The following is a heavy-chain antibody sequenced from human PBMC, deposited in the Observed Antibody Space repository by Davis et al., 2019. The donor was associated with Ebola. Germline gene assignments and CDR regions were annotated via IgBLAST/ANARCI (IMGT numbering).Heavy chain of an antibody. CDR1: VGTFSSYA. Sequence: ASVPVSCKASVGTFSSYAISRVRQATGQGLEWLGWMNPNNGNTGYAQKFQGRVTITRNTSISTAYMGLSSLRSEDTAVYYCTRGLRGGYIDYWGQGTLVTVSS. CDR3: TRGLRGGYIDY. CDR2: MNPNNGNT. J-gene: IGHJ4*02. V-gene: IGHV1-8*03. D-gene: IGHD3-10*01.